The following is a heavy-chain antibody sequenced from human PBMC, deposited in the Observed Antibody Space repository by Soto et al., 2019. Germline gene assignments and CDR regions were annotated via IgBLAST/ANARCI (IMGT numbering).Heavy chain of an antibody. CDR2: IYPGDSDT. V-gene: IGHV5-51*03. D-gene: IGHD3-10*01. CDR3: ARAMVRGKNYYGMDV. J-gene: IGHJ6*02. CDR1: GYSFTSYW. Sequence: EVQLVQSGAEVKKPGESLKISCKGSGYSFTSYWIGWVRQMPGKGLECMGIIYPGDSDTRYSPSFQGQVTISADKSISTAYLQCSSLKASDTHMYSCARAMVRGKNYYGMDVWGQGTTVTVSS.